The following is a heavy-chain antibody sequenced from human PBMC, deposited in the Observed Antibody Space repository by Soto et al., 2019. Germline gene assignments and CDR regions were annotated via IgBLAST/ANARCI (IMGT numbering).Heavy chain of an antibody. CDR2: IYHAGST. CDR3: ARGPPIVGNTTPLDS. J-gene: IGHJ4*02. Sequence: SETLSLTCTVSGGSITNSNWWSWVRLPPAKGLEWIGDIYHAGSTKYNPSLERRVTMSVDTSNNQFALTLASVTAADTAVYFCARGPPIVGNTTPLDSWGQGTLVTVSS. D-gene: IGHD2-21*01. CDR1: GGSITNSNW. V-gene: IGHV4-4*02.